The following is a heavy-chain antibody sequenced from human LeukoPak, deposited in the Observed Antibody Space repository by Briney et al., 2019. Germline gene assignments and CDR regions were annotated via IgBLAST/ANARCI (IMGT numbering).Heavy chain of an antibody. Sequence: GGPLRLSCAASGFIFSDYWVNWVRQAPGKGLEWVASIRQDGSEKTYVDSVKGRFTISRDNTKSSLYLQMSSLTAEDTAVYYCARDGTAAGLYFDLWGQGTLVTVSS. CDR1: GFIFSDYW. J-gene: IGHJ4*01. D-gene: IGHD6-13*01. V-gene: IGHV3-7*01. CDR2: IRQDGSEK. CDR3: ARDGTAAGLYFDL.